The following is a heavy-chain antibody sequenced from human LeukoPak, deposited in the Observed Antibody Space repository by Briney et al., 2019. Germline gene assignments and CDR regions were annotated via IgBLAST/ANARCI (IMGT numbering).Heavy chain of an antibody. CDR1: GGSFSGYY. J-gene: IGHJ4*02. CDR3: AREHCNSDNCKRRGATVRRGYFDY. D-gene: IGHD2/OR15-2a*01. Sequence: SETLSLTCAVYGGSFSGYYWSWIRQSTGKGLEWIGEIDHRGSTNYNPSLKSRVTISVDTSKKQISLHLSSATAADTAVYYCAREHCNSDNCKRRGATVRRGYFDYWGQGTLVTVSS. CDR2: IDHRGST. V-gene: IGHV4-34*01.